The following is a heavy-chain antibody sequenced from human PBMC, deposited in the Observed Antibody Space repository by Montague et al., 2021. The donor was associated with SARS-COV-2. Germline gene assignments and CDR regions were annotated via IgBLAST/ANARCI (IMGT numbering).Heavy chain of an antibody. CDR1: GGSFSNYY. V-gene: IGHV4-34*01. CDR3: ARGRRTVVVPGAGPAGRAFDI. J-gene: IGHJ3*02. D-gene: IGHD2-2*01. Sequence: SETLSLTCAISGGSFSNYYWSWIRQPPGKGLEWIGEVNQSGTTIYNPSVKSGVTISEDTYKNQFYLRLNYVTAADTAVYYCARGRRTVVVPGAGPAGRAFDIWGQGTMVTVSS. CDR2: VNQSGTT.